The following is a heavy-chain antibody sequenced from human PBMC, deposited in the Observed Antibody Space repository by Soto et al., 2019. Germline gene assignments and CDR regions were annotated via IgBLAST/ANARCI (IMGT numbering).Heavy chain of an antibody. Sequence: QVQLVQSAAEVKKPGASVKVSCKASGYIFTNHYIHWVRQAPGQGLEWMGIINPSGGSTNYLQKFQGRITMTRDTSTSTVYMELSSLRSEDTAVYFCARADYYDSSGFYYDCWGQGTLVTVSS. J-gene: IGHJ4*02. CDR2: INPSGGST. D-gene: IGHD3-22*01. CDR1: GYIFTNHY. V-gene: IGHV1-46*01. CDR3: ARADYYDSSGFYYDC.